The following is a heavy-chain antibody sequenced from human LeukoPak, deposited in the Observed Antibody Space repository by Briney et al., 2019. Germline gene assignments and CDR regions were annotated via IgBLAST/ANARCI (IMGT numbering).Heavy chain of an antibody. J-gene: IGHJ5*02. CDR3: ARVVVVPAAIRFDP. CDR2: IYTSGST. V-gene: IGHV4-4*07. CDR1: GGSISSYY. D-gene: IGHD2-2*01. Sequence: SETLSLTCTVSGGSISSYYWSWIRQPAGKGLEWIGRIYTSGSTNYNPSLKSRVTMSVDTSKNQFSLKLSSVTAADTAVYYCARVVVVPAAIRFDPWGQGTLVTVSS.